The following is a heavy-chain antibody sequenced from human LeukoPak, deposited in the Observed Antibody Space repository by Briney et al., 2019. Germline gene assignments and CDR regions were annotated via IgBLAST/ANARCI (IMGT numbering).Heavy chain of an antibody. J-gene: IGHJ4*02. CDR1: GFTFSDYA. V-gene: IGHV3-23*01. Sequence: GGSLRLSCTASGFTFSDYAMSWVRQAPGKGLEWVSAISGGGGGTYYADSVQGRFTISRDNSKNTLYLQVNSLRAEDTAVYYCAKDLYGTRYCSGGSCFSYFDYWGQGTLVTVSS. D-gene: IGHD2-15*01. CDR3: AKDLYGTRYCSGGSCFSYFDY. CDR2: ISGGGGGT.